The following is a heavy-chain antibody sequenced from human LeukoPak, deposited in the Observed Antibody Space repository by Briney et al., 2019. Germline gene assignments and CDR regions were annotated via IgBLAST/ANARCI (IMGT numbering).Heavy chain of an antibody. Sequence: GGSLRLSCEAAGFTASSYTMNWVRQAPGKGLEWVSLISRTTGSIYYDDSVRGRFTISRDSAKNSVYLQMNSLRAEDTAIYYCARESILGTTTDYFDYWGQGTRVIVSS. CDR3: ARESILGTTTDYFDY. CDR1: GFTASSYT. V-gene: IGHV3-48*04. D-gene: IGHD1-26*01. J-gene: IGHJ4*02. CDR2: ISRTTGSI.